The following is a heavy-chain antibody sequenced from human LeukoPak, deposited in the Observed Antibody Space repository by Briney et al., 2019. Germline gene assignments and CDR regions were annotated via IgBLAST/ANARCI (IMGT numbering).Heavy chain of an antibody. V-gene: IGHV3-11*04. J-gene: IGHJ4*02. D-gene: IGHD3-10*01. Sequence: PWGSLRLSCAASGFTFSDYYMSWIRQAPGKGLEWVSYISSSGSTIYYADSVKGRFTISRDNAKNSLYLQMNSLRAEDTAVYYCARDGDYYGSGSYYNEVYYFDYWGQGTLVTVSS. CDR2: ISSSGSTI. CDR3: ARDGDYYGSGSYYNEVYYFDY. CDR1: GFTFSDYY.